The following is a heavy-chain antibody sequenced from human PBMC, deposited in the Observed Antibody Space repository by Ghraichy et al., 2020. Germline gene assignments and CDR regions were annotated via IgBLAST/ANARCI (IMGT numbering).Heavy chain of an antibody. CDR2: IYPTDSDT. CDR3: AVGSSGFLYFDY. D-gene: IGHD6-6*01. CDR1: GYSFSNYW. V-gene: IGHV5-51*01. Sequence: GGSLRLSCKGSGYSFSNYWIAWVRQMPGKGLEWMGIIYPTDSDTTYSPPLQGQVTISVDKTISTAYLQWSSLKASDTAMYYCAVGSSGFLYFDYWGHGTLVTVYS. J-gene: IGHJ4*01.